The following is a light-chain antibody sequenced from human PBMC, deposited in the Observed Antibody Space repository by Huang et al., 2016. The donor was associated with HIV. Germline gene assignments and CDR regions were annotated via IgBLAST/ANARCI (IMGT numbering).Light chain of an antibody. Sequence: EIVMTQSPLSLPVTPGEPASISCRVSQSLLHSNGYNYLDWYLQKPGQSPQLVIYLSSKRASGVPDRFTGSGSVTYFTLKISRVEAEDVGVYYCMQTLQTPRTFGQGTRLEIK. CDR3: MQTLQTPRT. CDR2: LSS. CDR1: QSLLHSNGYNY. J-gene: IGKJ5*01. V-gene: IGKV2-28*01.